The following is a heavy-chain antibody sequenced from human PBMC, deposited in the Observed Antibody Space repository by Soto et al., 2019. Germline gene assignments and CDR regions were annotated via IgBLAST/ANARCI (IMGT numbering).Heavy chain of an antibody. D-gene: IGHD2-15*01. J-gene: IGHJ4*02. CDR1: GFTFSRQA. CDR2: IWYHGIDK. Sequence: QVQLVESGGGVVQPERSLRLSCAASGFTFSRQAMHWVRQAPGRGLEWVAVIWYHGIDKYYADSVKGRFTISRDNSKTTVYLQMNSLRGEDTAVYYCATGFLGLCTGGNCPLDYWGQGTLVTVSS. V-gene: IGHV3-33*01. CDR3: ATGFLGLCTGGNCPLDY.